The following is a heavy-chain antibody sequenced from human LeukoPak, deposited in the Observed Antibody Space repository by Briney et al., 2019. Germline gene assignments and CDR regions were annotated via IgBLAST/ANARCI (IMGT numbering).Heavy chain of an antibody. V-gene: IGHV4-59*01. CDR3: ARGVTIFGGINWFDP. Sequence: PSETLSLTCTVSGGSISSYYWSWIRQPPGKGLEWIGYIYYSGSTNYNPSLKSRVTISVDTSKYQFSLKLSSVTAADTAVYYCARGVTIFGGINWFDPWGQGTLVTVSS. D-gene: IGHD3-3*01. CDR1: GGSISSYY. J-gene: IGHJ5*02. CDR2: IYYSGST.